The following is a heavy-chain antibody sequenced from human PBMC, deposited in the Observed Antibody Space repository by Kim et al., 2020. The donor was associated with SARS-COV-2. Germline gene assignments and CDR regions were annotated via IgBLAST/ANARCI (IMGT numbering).Heavy chain of an antibody. CDR3: ARAPSILFDY. D-gene: IGHD2-2*01. CDR2: IYYSGST. J-gene: IGHJ4*02. Sequence: SETLSLTCTVSGGSISSGGYYWSWIRQHPGKGLEWIGYIYYSGSTYYNPSLKSRVTISVDTSKNQFSLKLSSVTAADTAVYYCARAPSILFDYWGQGTLVTVSS. V-gene: IGHV4-31*03. CDR1: GGSISSGGYY.